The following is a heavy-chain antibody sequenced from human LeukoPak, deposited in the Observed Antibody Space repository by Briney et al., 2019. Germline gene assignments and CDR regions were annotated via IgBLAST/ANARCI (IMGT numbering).Heavy chain of an antibody. CDR3: ARVVWSGYYPFDY. V-gene: IGHV3-74*01. D-gene: IGHD3-3*01. CDR1: GFTFSSYW. Sequence: GGSLRLSCAASGFTFSSYWMHWVRQAPGEGLVWVSRINSDGSSTTYADSVDGRFTISRDNAKSTLYLQMNSLRAEDTAVYYCARVVWSGYYPFDYWGQGTLVTVSS. J-gene: IGHJ4*02. CDR2: INSDGSST.